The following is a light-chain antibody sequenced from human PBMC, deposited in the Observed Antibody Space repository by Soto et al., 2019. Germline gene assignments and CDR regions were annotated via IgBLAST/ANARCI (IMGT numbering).Light chain of an antibody. J-gene: IGKJ4*01. CDR3: QQSYGTPLT. Sequence: DMEMTQSPSSLSASVGGRVTITCRASQSISNYLTWYQHKPGKVPKLLIYAASSLQTGVPSRFSGSGSGTDFTLTINSLQPEDFATYYCQQSYGTPLTFGGGTKIEIK. CDR2: AAS. V-gene: IGKV1-39*01. CDR1: QSISNY.